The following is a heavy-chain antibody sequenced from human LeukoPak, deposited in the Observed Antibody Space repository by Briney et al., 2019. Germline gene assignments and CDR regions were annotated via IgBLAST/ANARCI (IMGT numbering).Heavy chain of an antibody. CDR3: ARGDDSSGYYGYYFDY. CDR1: GYTFTSYY. J-gene: IGHJ4*02. Sequence: ASVKVSCTASGYTFTSYYMHWVRQAPGQGLEWMGIINPSGGSTSCAQKFQGRVTMTRDTSTSTVYMELSSLRSEDTAVYYCARGDDSSGYYGYYFDYWGQGTLVTVSS. V-gene: IGHV1-46*01. D-gene: IGHD3-22*01. CDR2: INPSGGST.